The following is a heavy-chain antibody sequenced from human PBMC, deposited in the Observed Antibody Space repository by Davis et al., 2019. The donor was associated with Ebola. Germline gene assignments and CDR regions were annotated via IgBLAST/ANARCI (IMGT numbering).Heavy chain of an antibody. CDR3: AALNYDFWSGYYTGNWFDP. CDR1: GDSIGTYY. D-gene: IGHD3-3*01. V-gene: IGHV4-59*01. CDR2: IYYSGST. J-gene: IGHJ5*02. Sequence: MPGGSLRLSCKVSGDSIGTYYWTWIRQPPGKGLEWIGYIYYSGSTNYNPSLKSRVTISVDTSKNQFSLKLISVTAADTAVYYCAALNYDFWSGYYTGNWFDPWGQGTLVTVSS.